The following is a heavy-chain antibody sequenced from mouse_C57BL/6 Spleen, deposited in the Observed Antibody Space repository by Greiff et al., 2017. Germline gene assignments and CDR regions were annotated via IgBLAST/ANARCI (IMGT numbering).Heavy chain of an antibody. CDR3: ASLNDYGSSSAWFAY. CDR1: GYTFTSYW. J-gene: IGHJ3*01. Sequence: QVQLQQPGAELVKPGASVKLSCKASGYTFTSYWMHWVKQRPGQGLEWIGMIHPNSGSTNYNAKFKSKATLTVDKSSSTAYMQLSSLTSEDSAVYYCASLNDYGSSSAWFAYWGQGTLVTVSA. V-gene: IGHV1-64*01. CDR2: IHPNSGST. D-gene: IGHD1-1*01.